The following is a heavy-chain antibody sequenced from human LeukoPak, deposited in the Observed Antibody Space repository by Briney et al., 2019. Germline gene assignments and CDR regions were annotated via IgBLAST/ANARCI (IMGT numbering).Heavy chain of an antibody. D-gene: IGHD1-26*01. CDR1: RFTYRSYR. Sequence: PGGSLTLSRPSSRFTYRSYRMNWVRPARGKGLEWVSSISSSSSYIYYADSVKGRFTISRDNAKNSLYLQMNSLRAEDTAVYYCARLPSSDAFDIWGQGTMVTVSS. V-gene: IGHV3-21*01. J-gene: IGHJ3*02. CDR3: ARLPSSDAFDI. CDR2: ISSSSSYI.